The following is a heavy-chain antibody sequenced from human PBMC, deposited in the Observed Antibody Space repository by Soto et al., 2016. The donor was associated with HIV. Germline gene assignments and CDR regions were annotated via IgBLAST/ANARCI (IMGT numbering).Heavy chain of an antibody. J-gene: IGHJ4*02. V-gene: IGHV1-69*10. CDR2: IIPILGIA. Sequence: QVQLVQSGAEVKKPGSSVKVSCKASGGTFSSYAISWVRQAPGQGLEWMGGIIPILGIANYAQKFQGRVTITADKSTSTAYMELSSLRSEDTAVYYCARGAGIVVVVAATNPYYFDYWGQGTLVTVSS. D-gene: IGHD2-15*01. CDR3: ARGAGIVVVVAATNPYYFDY. CDR1: GGTFSSYA.